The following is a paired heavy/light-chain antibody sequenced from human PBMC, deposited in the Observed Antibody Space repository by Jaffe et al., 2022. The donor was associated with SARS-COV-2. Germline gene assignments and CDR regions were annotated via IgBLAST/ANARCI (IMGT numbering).Light chain of an antibody. CDR3: QHYGTSPTWT. Sequence: EIVLTQSPGTLSLSPGEGATLSCRASQSITSSYLAWYQQKPGQAPRLLMYAASIRATGIPDRFSGSGSGTDFTLTISRLEPEDFAVYYCQHYGTSPTWTFGQGTKVELK. CDR2: AAS. CDR1: QSITSSY. J-gene: IGKJ1*01. V-gene: IGKV3-20*01.
Heavy chain of an antibody. J-gene: IGHJ4*02. CDR2: ISSSSEAV. Sequence: EVQLVESGGGLVQPGGSLRLSCVASGFSFSSYSVNWVRQAPGKGLEWVSYISSSSEAVFYADSVKGRFTISRDNSKNSLYLQMNSLKDEDTAIYYCAREMSVSTAFDYWGQGTLVTVSS. D-gene: IGHD5-12*01. CDR1: GFSFSSYS. V-gene: IGHV3-48*02. CDR3: AREMSVSTAFDY.